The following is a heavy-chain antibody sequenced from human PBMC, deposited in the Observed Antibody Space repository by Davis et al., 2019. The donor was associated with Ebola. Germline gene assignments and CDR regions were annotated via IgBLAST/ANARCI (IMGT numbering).Heavy chain of an antibody. CDR2: INYSGST. CDR1: GGSFSGYY. CDR3: ARSRYSSGWYAFDI. Sequence: GSLRLSCAVYGGSFSGYYWSWIRQPPGKGLEWIGEINYSGSTNYNPSLKSRVTISIDTSKNQFSLKLSSVTAADTAVYYCARSRYSSGWYAFDIWGQGTMVTVSS. V-gene: IGHV4-34*01. J-gene: IGHJ3*02. D-gene: IGHD6-19*01.